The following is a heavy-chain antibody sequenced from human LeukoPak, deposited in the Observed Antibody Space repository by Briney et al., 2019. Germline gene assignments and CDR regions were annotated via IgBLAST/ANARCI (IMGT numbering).Heavy chain of an antibody. CDR2: IRSKAYGGTT. D-gene: IGHD6-19*01. Sequence: QPGRSLRLSCTASGFTFGDYAMSWVRQAPGKGLEWVGFIRSKAYGGTTEYAASVKGRFTISRDDSKGIAYLQMNSLKTEDTAVYYCTSILRGYSSGWYTLGDYWGQGTLVTVSS. CDR3: TSILRGYSSGWYTLGDY. V-gene: IGHV3-49*04. J-gene: IGHJ4*02. CDR1: GFTFGDYA.